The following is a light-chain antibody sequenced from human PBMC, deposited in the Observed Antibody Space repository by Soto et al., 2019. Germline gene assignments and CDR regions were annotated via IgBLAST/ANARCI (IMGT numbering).Light chain of an antibody. CDR3: QQYEIWPRT. CDR1: QSVHNN. V-gene: IGKV3-15*01. J-gene: IGKJ4*01. CDR2: DTS. Sequence: EVVMTQSPATLSVSPGDRATLSCRASQSVHNNLAWYQQKPGQAPRLLIFDTSTRATDIPIRFTGGGSGTEFILTISSLQSEDSAVYYCQQYEIWPRTFGGGTKVEIK.